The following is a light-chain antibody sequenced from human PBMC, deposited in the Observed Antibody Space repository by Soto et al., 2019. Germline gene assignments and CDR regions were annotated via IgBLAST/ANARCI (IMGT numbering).Light chain of an antibody. CDR2: STS. CDR3: QHYGSSLWT. Sequence: ENVLTQSPGTLSLSPGERATLSCRASESVHSAYLAWYQQKPGQAPSLLIASTSSRATGIPDRCSGSGSGTDFTLTISRLEPEDFAVYYCQHYGSSLWTFGQGTKVEI. V-gene: IGKV3-20*01. CDR1: ESVHSAY. J-gene: IGKJ1*01.